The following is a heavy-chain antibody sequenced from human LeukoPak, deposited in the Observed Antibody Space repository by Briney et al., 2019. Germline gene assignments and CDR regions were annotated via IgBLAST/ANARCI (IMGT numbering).Heavy chain of an antibody. CDR3: AKDPQATVTTGWFDP. D-gene: IGHD4-17*01. J-gene: IGHJ5*02. CDR2: ISYDGSNK. V-gene: IGHV3-30*18. Sequence: GGSLRLSCAASGFTFSSYGMHWVRQAPGKGLEWVAVISYDGSNKYYADSVKGRFTISRDNSKNTLYLQMNSLRAEDTAVYYCAKDPQATVTTGWFDPWGQGTLVTASS. CDR1: GFTFSSYG.